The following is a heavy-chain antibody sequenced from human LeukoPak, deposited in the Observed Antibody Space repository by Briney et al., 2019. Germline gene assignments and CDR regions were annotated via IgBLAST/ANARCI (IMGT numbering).Heavy chain of an antibody. CDR3: VRDLILVWTPGDDFDY. V-gene: IGHV3-23*01. Sequence: GGSLRLSCAASGFDFSSFAISWVRQAPGRGLEWVSAISGSGGSTYYADSVKGRFTISRGNSKNTLYLQMNSLRAEDTAVYYCVRDLILVWTPGDDFDYWGQGTLVTVSS. J-gene: IGHJ4*02. CDR2: ISGSGGST. D-gene: IGHD2-8*01. CDR1: GFDFSSFA.